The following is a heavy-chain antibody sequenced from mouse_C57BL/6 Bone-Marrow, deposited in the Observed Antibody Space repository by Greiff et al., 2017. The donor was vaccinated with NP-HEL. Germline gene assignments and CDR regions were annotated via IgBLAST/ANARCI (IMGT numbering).Heavy chain of an antibody. Sequence: VQLQQSGPELVKPGASVKISCKASGYAFSSSWMNWVKQRPGKGLEWIGRIYPGDGDTNYNGKFKGKATLTADKSSSTAYMQLSSLTSEDSAVYFCARGAPSITTVVARPYYFDYWGQGTTLTVSS. CDR1: GYAFSSSW. V-gene: IGHV1-82*01. D-gene: IGHD1-1*01. CDR2: IYPGDGDT. J-gene: IGHJ2*01. CDR3: ARGAPSITTVVARPYYFDY.